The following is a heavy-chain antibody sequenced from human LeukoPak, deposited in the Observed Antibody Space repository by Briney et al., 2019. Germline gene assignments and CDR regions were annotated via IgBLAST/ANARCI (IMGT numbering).Heavy chain of an antibody. V-gene: IGHV4-59*01. J-gene: IGHJ4*02. Sequence: SETLSLTCTVSGGSISSYYWSWIRQPPGKGLEWIGYIHYSGSTNYNPSPKSRVTISVDTSKNQFSLKLSSVTAADTAVYYCARGGGSDGADYWGQGTLVTVSS. D-gene: IGHD1-26*01. CDR1: GGSISSYY. CDR2: IHYSGST. CDR3: ARGGGSDGADY.